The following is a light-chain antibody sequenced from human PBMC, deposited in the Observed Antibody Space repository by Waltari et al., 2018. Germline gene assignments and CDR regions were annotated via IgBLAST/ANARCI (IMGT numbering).Light chain of an antibody. CDR3: CSYVGGSRVL. Sequence: QSVLTQPASVSGSPGQSITISCTGTRSDIGAYNFVSWFQQLPGQAPTLLISEATRRPSGVSYRFSCSKSGNTASLSTSDLQAEDEADYYCCSYVGGSRVLFGGGTKLTV. CDR1: RSDIGAYNF. V-gene: IGLV2-23*01. CDR2: EAT. J-gene: IGLJ2*01.